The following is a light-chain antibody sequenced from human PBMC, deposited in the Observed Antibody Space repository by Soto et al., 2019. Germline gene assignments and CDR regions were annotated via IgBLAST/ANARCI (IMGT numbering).Light chain of an antibody. V-gene: IGKV3-20*01. Sequence: EIVLTQSPGTLSLSPGERATLSCRASQSVSSSYLAWYQQKPGQAPRLLIYGASSRATGIPDRFSGSGSGTDFTITISRLEHEDYGQQYGSSPYTFGQGTKLEIK. CDR2: GAS. J-gene: IGKJ2*01. CDR1: QSVSSSY. CDR3: QQYGSSPYT.